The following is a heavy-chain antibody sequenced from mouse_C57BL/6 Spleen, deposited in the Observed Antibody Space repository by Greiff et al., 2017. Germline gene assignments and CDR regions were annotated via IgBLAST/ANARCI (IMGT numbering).Heavy chain of an antibody. J-gene: IGHJ4*01. CDR2: ISDGGSYT. CDR1: GFTFSSYA. D-gene: IGHD2-2*01. V-gene: IGHV5-4*01. Sequence: EVKLVEPGGGLVKPGGSLKLSCAASGFTFSSYAMSWVRQTPEKRLEWVATISDGGSYTYYPDNVKGRFTISRDNAKNNLYLQMSHLKSEDTAMYYCARDLETMVTDAMDYWGQGTSVTVSS. CDR3: ARDLETMVTDAMDY.